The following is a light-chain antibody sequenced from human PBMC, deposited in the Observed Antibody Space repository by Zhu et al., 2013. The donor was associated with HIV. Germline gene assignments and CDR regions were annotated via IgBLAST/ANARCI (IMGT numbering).Light chain of an antibody. Sequence: EIVLTQSPATLSLSPGERATLSCRASQTVDTYLAWYQQKPGQAPRVVVFDASNRAAGIPGRFRGSGSGTDFTLTITSLEPEDFAIYYCQQRSSWPLTFGGGTTVEIK. CDR3: QQRSSWPLT. J-gene: IGKJ4*01. V-gene: IGKV3-11*01. CDR1: QTVDTY. CDR2: DAS.